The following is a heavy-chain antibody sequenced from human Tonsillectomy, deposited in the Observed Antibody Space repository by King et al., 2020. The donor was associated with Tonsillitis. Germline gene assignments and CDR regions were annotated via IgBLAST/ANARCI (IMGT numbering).Heavy chain of an antibody. CDR3: ARGSKQYSGSDAFDI. D-gene: IGHD6-13*01. V-gene: IGHV4-4*02. Sequence: VQLQESGPGLVKPSGTLSLTCAVSGGSIIIDNWWNWVRQPPGKGLEWIGEIYHSGSPFYNPSLKSRVTMSVDNSKNQFSLKLSSVTAADTAVYYCARGSKQYSGSDAFDIWGQGTMVTVSS. CDR2: IYHSGSP. CDR1: GGSIIIDNW. J-gene: IGHJ3*02.